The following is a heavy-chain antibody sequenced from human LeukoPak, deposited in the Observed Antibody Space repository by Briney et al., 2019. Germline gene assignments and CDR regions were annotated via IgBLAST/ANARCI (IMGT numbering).Heavy chain of an antibody. J-gene: IGHJ4*02. V-gene: IGHV4-4*07. D-gene: IGHD1/OR15-1a*01. CDR3: ARGEQSVDS. CDR2: IYSSGYP. Sequence: SSETLSLTCTVPGGAIRSPYWNWIRQPAGKGLGLIGRIYSSGYPNDNPSLKSRIPMSVDMSKNQFSLRLNSVTAADTAVYYCARGEQSVDSWGQGMLVAVSS. CDR1: GGAIRSPY.